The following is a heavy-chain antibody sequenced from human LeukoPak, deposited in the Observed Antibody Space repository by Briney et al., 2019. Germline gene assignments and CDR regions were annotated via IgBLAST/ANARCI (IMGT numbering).Heavy chain of an antibody. CDR3: ARSTGPIDY. CDR1: GDSVSSNSAA. Sequence: SQTLSLTCAISGDSVSSNSAAWNWIRQSPSRGLEWLGRTYYRSKWSTYYAVSVKSRISINRDTSKDQISLQLNSVTPEDTAVYYCARSTGPIDYWGQGTLVTVSS. D-gene: IGHD1-1*01. J-gene: IGHJ4*02. V-gene: IGHV6-1*01. CDR2: TYYRSKWST.